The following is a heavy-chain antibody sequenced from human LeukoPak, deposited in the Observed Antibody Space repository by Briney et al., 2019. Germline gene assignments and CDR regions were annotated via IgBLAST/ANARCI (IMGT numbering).Heavy chain of an antibody. CDR3: AKNAGYSYGLYYFDY. J-gene: IGHJ4*02. D-gene: IGHD5-18*01. CDR2: FSGSGGDT. CDR1: GFTFSSYA. V-gene: IGHV3-23*01. Sequence: GGSLRLSCAASGFTFSSYAMSWVRQAPGKGLEWVSAFSGSGGDTYYADSVKGRFTISRDNSKNTLYLQMDSLGAEDSAVYYCAKNAGYSYGLYYFDYWGQGTLVTVSS.